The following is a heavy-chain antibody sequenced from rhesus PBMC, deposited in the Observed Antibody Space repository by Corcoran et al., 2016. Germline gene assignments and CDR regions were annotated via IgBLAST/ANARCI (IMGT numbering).Heavy chain of an antibody. CDR1: GFNCGGSF. CDR2: ISNTGADT. Sequence: EVQLVESGGGLAQPGGSLRLSCAASGFNCGGSFMDWVRQTPGRGLEWVSRISNTGADTNHADSVKGRFTISRDNGKNTLYLQMASLRIEDTAVYYCVREMNTVTGIDFWGQGVLVTVSS. V-gene: IGHV3S18*01. D-gene: IGHD4-23*01. J-gene: IGHJ4*01. CDR3: VREMNTVTGIDF.